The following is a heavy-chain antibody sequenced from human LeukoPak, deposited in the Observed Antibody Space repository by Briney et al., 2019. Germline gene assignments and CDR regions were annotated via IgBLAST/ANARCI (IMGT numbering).Heavy chain of an antibody. CDR1: GFTFSSYW. CDR2: IASDGSST. CDR3: ARGRPHGNDY. D-gene: IGHD4-23*01. Sequence: GSLRLSCAASGFTFSSYWMNWVRQAPGRGLVWVSRIASDGSSTTYADSVKGRFSISRDNAKNTLYLQMNSLRVEDTAVYYCARGRPHGNDYWGQGTLVTVSS. J-gene: IGHJ4*02. V-gene: IGHV3-74*01.